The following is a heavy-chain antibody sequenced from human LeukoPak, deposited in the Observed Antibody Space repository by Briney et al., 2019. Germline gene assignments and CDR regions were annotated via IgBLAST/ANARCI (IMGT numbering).Heavy chain of an antibody. CDR3: ARSRDGYIPDAFDI. J-gene: IGHJ3*02. V-gene: IGHV4-59*08. CDR2: IYYSGST. CDR1: GGSISSYY. Sequence: SETLSLTCTVSGGSISSYYWSWIQQPPGKGLEWIGYIYYSGSTNYNPSLKSRVTISVDTSKNQFSLKLSSVTAADTAVYYCARSRDGYIPDAFDIWGQGTMVTVSS. D-gene: IGHD5-24*01.